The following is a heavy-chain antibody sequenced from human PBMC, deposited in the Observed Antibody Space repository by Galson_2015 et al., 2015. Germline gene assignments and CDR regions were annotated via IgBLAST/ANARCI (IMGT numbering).Heavy chain of an antibody. D-gene: IGHD3-3*01. CDR2: INHSGST. CDR3: ARGRRSLVTIFGVVTNWFDP. Sequence: ETLSLACAVYGGSFGGYYWSWVRQPPGKGLEWIGEINHSGSTNYNPSLKSRVTISVDTSKNHFSLKLSSVTAADTAVYYCARGRRSLVTIFGVVTNWFDPWGQGTLVTVSS. J-gene: IGHJ5*02. V-gene: IGHV4-34*01. CDR1: GGSFGGYY.